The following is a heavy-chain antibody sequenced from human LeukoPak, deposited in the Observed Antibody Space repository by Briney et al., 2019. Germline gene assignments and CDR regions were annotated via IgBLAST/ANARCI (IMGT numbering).Heavy chain of an antibody. V-gene: IGHV3-23*01. D-gene: IGHD6-13*01. CDR1: GFTFSSYV. Sequence: GGSLRLSCVTSGFTFSSYVMSWVRQAPGKGLEWVSAIIGVGDSTYYAESVKGRFTISRDNSENTLYLQMNSLRAEDTAVYYCAKGSSSSRPYYFDYWGQGTLVTVSS. CDR3: AKGSSSSRPYYFDY. CDR2: IIGVGDST. J-gene: IGHJ4*02.